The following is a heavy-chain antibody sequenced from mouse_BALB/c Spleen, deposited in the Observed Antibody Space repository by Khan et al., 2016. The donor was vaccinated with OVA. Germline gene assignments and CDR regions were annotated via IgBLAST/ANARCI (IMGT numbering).Heavy chain of an antibody. Sequence: EVELVESGGGLVKPGGSLKLSCAASEFTFSDYYMYWVRQTPEKRLEWVATISDVGSYTSYPDSVKGRFTISRDNAKNNLYLQMSSLKSEDTAMYYCSRGGYGAFGFWGQGTLVTVSA. D-gene: IGHD2-2*01. V-gene: IGHV5-4*02. J-gene: IGHJ3*01. CDR3: SRGGYGAFGF. CDR1: EFTFSDYY. CDR2: ISDVGSYT.